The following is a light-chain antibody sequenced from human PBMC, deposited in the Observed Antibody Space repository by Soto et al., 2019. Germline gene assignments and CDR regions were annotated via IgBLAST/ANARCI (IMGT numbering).Light chain of an antibody. V-gene: IGKV1-39*01. CDR1: QSIDNY. Sequence: DIQMTHSPSSLSASIGDRANITCRASQSIDNYVNWYQQKPGKAPKVLIYAASSLQSGVPSRFSGNGSGTDFTLTLSSLQPEDFATYYCQQSYSTPRPFAPGPKVDLK. CDR2: AAS. CDR3: QQSYSTPRP. J-gene: IGKJ3*01.